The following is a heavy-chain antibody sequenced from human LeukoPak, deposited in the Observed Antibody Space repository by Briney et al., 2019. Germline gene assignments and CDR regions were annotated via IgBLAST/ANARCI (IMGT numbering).Heavy chain of an antibody. Sequence: PSETLSLTCTVSGGSISSYYWSWLRQPPGKGLEWIGYIYYSESTNYNPSLKSRVTISVDTSKNQFSLKLSSVTAADTAVYYCAIVIAAAVPCFDYWGQGTLVTVSS. J-gene: IGHJ4*02. CDR1: GGSISSYY. V-gene: IGHV4-59*08. CDR2: IYYSEST. CDR3: AIVIAAAVPCFDY. D-gene: IGHD6-13*01.